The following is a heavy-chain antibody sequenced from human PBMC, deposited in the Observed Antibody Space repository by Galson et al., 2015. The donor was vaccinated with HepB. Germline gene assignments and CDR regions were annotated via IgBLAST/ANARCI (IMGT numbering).Heavy chain of an antibody. V-gene: IGHV7-4-1*02. Sequence: SVKVSCKASGYTFTSYAMNWVRQAPGQGLEWMGWINTNTGNPTHAQGFTGRFVFSLDTSVSTAYLQISSLKAEDTAVYYCAAGPTKPHIAAAGDPDYWGQGTLVTVSS. J-gene: IGHJ4*02. CDR3: AAGPTKPHIAAAGDPDY. CDR1: GYTFTSYA. D-gene: IGHD6-13*01. CDR2: INTNTGNP.